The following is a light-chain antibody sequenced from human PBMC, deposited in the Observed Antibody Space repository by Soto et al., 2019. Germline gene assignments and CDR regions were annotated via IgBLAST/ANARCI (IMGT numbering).Light chain of an antibody. CDR1: QHIRWY. V-gene: IGKV1-39*01. CDR3: QQSYNYPIT. J-gene: IGKJ4*01. CDR2: GAT. Sequence: DIQMTQSPSSLSASVGDRVTITCRASQHIRWYLSWYQQKPGKAPQLLIYGATNFQSGVPPRFSGSGGGTDFTLIISDLQLEDSATYYCQQSYNYPITFGGGTKVDIK.